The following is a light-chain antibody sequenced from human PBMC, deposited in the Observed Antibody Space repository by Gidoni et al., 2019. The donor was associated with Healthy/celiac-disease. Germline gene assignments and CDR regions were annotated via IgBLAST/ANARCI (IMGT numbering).Light chain of an antibody. CDR2: YDT. J-gene: IGLJ1*01. CDR3: QVWDSSSDHYV. V-gene: IGLV3-21*04. Sequence: SYVLTQPPSVSGAPGKTARITCGGNNIGSKSVHLYQQKPGQAPVLVIYYDTDRPSGIPERFSGSNSGNTATLTISRVEAGDEADYYCQVWDSSSDHYVFGTGTKVTVL. CDR1: NIGSKS.